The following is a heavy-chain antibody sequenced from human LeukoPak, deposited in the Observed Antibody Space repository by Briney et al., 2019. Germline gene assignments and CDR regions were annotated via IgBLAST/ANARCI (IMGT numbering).Heavy chain of an antibody. CDR1: GFTFSSYS. CDR3: ARALARGYSGYDQKYYYGMDV. D-gene: IGHD5-12*01. J-gene: IGHJ6*02. V-gene: IGHV3-21*01. Sequence: GGSLRLSCAASGFTFSSYSMNWVRQAPGKGLEWVSSISSSSSYIYYADSVKGRFTISRDNAKNSLYLQMNSLRAEDTAVYYCARALARGYSGYDQKYYYGMDVWGQGTTVTVSS. CDR2: ISSSSSYI.